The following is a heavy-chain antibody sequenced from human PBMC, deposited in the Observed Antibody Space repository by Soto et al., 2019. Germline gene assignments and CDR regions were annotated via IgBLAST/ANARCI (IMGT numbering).Heavy chain of an antibody. Sequence: SQTLSLTCAISGDRISTNSAGWNWIRQSPSRGLEWLGRTYYRSKWFTDYAVSVKNRITINPDTSKNQISLRLNSVTPEDTAVYYCARGGGVLDYWGQGTLVTVSS. CDR3: ARGGGVLDY. CDR2: TYYRSKWFT. CDR1: GDRISTNSAG. D-gene: IGHD3-16*01. J-gene: IGHJ4*02. V-gene: IGHV6-1*01.